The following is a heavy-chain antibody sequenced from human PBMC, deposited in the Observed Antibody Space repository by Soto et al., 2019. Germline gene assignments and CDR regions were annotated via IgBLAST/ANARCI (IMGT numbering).Heavy chain of an antibody. Sequence: SQTLSLTCAISGDSVSNNGAAWNWIRQSPSGGLEWLGRTYYRSKWFNDYAVSVKSRITISPDTSKNQFSLQLNAVTPDDTAVYYCARDPPTILHDFHCWGQGTLVTVS. D-gene: IGHD3-3*01. CDR3: ARDPPTILHDFHC. V-gene: IGHV6-1*01. CDR2: TYYRSKWFN. CDR1: GDSVSNNGAA. J-gene: IGHJ4*02.